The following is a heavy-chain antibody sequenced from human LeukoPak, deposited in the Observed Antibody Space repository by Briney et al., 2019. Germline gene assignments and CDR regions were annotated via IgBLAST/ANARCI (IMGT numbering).Heavy chain of an antibody. CDR2: MYHSGST. J-gene: IGHJ5*02. V-gene: IGHV4-30-4*01. CDR1: GGSISSDDYY. Sequence: SETLSLTCTVSGGSISSDDYYWSWIRQPPGKGLEWIGYMYHSGSTYYNPSLKSRASISVDTSKNQFSLKLTSVTAADTAMYYCARPYYYDSRIDPWGQGTVVTVSS. CDR3: ARPYYYDSRIDP. D-gene: IGHD3-22*01.